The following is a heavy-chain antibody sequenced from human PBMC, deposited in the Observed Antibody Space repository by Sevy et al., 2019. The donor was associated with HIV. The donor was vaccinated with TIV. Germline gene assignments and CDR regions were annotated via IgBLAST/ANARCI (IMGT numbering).Heavy chain of an antibody. CDR2: IYYSGIT. V-gene: IGHV4-30-4*01. Sequence: SETLSLTCSVSGGSISSGDYYWTWMRQSPGKGLEWIGYIYYSGITYYNPSLKSRAIISIDTVKNQFSLKLSSVTAADTAVYYCARYCTRTSPHNWFDPWGQGTLVTVSS. CDR3: ARYCTRTSPHNWFDP. D-gene: IGHD2-2*01. J-gene: IGHJ5*02. CDR1: GGSISSGDYY.